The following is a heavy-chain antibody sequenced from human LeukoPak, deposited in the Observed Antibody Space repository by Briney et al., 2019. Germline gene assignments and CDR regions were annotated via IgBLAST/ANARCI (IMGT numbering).Heavy chain of an antibody. CDR1: GFTFSSYA. D-gene: IGHD3-10*01. CDR3: AKARLLWFGEPRNYFDY. CDR2: ISGSGGST. J-gene: IGHJ4*02. Sequence: GGSLRLSCAASGFTFSSYAMSWVRQAPGKGLEWVSAISGSGGSTYYADSVKGRFTISRDNSENTLYLQMNSLRAEDTAVYYCAKARLLWFGEPRNYFDYWGQGTLVTVSS. V-gene: IGHV3-23*01.